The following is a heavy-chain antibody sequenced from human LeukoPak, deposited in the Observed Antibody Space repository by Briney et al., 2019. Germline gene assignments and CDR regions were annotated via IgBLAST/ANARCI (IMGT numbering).Heavy chain of an antibody. V-gene: IGHV4-39*07. CDR2: IYYSGST. Sequence: PSETLSLTCTVSGGSISSSSYYWGWIRQPPRKGLEWIGSIYYSGSTYYNPSLKSRVTISVDTSKNQFSLKLSSVTAADTAVYYCARYSFGSTSFDPWGQGTLVTVSS. J-gene: IGHJ5*02. CDR1: GGSISSSSYY. D-gene: IGHD2-2*01. CDR3: ARYSFGSTSFDP.